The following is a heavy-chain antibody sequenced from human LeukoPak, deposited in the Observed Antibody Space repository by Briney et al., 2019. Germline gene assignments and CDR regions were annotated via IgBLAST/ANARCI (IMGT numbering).Heavy chain of an antibody. CDR3: ARDSPMRSELRAYYYYYMDV. D-gene: IGHD1-14*01. J-gene: IGHJ6*03. Sequence: SQTLSLTCTVSGGSISSGSYYWSWIRQPAGKGLEWIGRIYTSGSTNYNPSLKSRVTISVDASKNQFSLRLSSVTAADTAVYYCARDSPMRSELRAYYYYYMDVWGKGTTVTVSS. V-gene: IGHV4-61*02. CDR1: GGSISSGSYY. CDR2: IYTSGST.